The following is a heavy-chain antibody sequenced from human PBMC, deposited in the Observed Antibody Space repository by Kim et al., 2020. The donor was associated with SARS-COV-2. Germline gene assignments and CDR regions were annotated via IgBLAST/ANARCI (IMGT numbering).Heavy chain of an antibody. Sequence: SGPTLVNPTQTLTLTCTFSGFSLSTSGVGVGWIRQPPGKALEWLALIYWDDDKRYSPSLKSRLTITKDTSKNQVVLTMTNMDPVDTATYYCARTLPHYDFWSGYYKAGPKNNWFDPWGQGTLVTVSS. J-gene: IGHJ5*02. CDR2: IYWDDDK. D-gene: IGHD3-3*01. V-gene: IGHV2-5*02. CDR3: ARTLPHYDFWSGYYKAGPKNNWFDP. CDR1: GFSLSTSGVG.